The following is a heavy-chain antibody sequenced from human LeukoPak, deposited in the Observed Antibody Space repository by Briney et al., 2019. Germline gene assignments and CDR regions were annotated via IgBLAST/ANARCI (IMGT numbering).Heavy chain of an antibody. D-gene: IGHD5-18*01. CDR2: ISSDGSSK. Sequence: GSLRLSCAASGFSFSTYAMHWVRQAPGKGLEWVTAISSDGSSKNYADFVQGRFASSRDNSKNSLYLQMNSLRAEDTAVYYCAKGGHSYGYADYWGQGTLVTVSS. CDR1: GFSFSTYA. CDR3: AKGGHSYGYADY. V-gene: IGHV3-30*18. J-gene: IGHJ4*02.